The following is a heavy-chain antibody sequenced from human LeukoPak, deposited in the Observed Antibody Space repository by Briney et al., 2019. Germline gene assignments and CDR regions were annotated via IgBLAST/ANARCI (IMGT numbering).Heavy chain of an antibody. J-gene: IGHJ4*02. Sequence: PGGSLRLSCAASGFPFRDYYMSWSRDAPRKGLEWVAFITSAGRTIYYADSVKGRFTISRDNAKKSLYLQMDSLRAEDTAVYYCARDRDWYSFESWGQGTLVTVSS. CDR2: ITSAGRTI. V-gene: IGHV3-11*01. D-gene: IGHD1-26*01. CDR1: GFPFRDYY. CDR3: ARDRDWYSFES.